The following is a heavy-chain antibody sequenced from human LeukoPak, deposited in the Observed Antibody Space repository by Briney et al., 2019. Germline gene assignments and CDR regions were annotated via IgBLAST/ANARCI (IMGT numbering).Heavy chain of an antibody. CDR3: ARTLWFGELFDY. J-gene: IGHJ4*02. CDR1: GGXISSYX. CDR2: IYYSGST. Sequence: PSETLSLTCTVSGGXISSYXXSWXXQPXXXXXXXIGYIYYSGSTNYNPSLKSRVTISVDTSKNQFSLKLSSVTAADTAVYYCARTLWFGELFDYWGQGTLVTVSS. D-gene: IGHD3-10*01. V-gene: IGHV4-59*01.